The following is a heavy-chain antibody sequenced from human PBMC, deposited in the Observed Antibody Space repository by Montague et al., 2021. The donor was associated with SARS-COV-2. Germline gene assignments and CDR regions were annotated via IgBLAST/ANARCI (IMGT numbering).Heavy chain of an antibody. D-gene: IGHD2-8*01. J-gene: IGHJ4*02. CDR1: GGSISSSSYY. Sequence: ETLSLTCTVSGGSISSSSYYWGWLRQPPGKGLEWIGSIYYSGSTYYNPSLKSRVTISVDTSKNQFSLKLSSVTAADTAVYYCATITLGYCTNGVCQPPDYWGQGTLVTVSS. CDR3: ATITLGYCTNGVCQPPDY. CDR2: IYYSGST. V-gene: IGHV4-39*01.